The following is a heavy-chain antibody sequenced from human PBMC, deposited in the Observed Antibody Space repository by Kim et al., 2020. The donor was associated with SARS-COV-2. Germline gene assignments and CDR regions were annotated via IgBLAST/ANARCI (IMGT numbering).Heavy chain of an antibody. D-gene: IGHD3-10*01. CDR2: IYYSGST. CDR1: GGSVSSGSYY. J-gene: IGHJ4*02. CDR3: ARAPSIWFGKTLFDY. Sequence: SETLSLTCTVSGGSVSSGSYYWSWIRQPPGKGLEWIGYIYYSGSTNYNPSLKSRVTISVDTSKNQFSLKLSSVTAADTAVYYCARAPSIWFGKTLFDYWGQGTLVTVSS. V-gene: IGHV4-61*01.